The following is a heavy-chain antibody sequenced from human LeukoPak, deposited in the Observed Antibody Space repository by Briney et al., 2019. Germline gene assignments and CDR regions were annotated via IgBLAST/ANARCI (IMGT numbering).Heavy chain of an antibody. CDR2: ISSSGSTI. V-gene: IGHV3-11*01. CDR1: GFTFSDCY. Sequence: GGSLRLSCAASGFTFSDCYMSWIRQAPGKGLEWVSYISSSGSTIYYADSVKGRFTISRDNAKNSLYLQMNSLRAEDTAVYYCARERIVGATEGFDYWGQGTLVTVSS. D-gene: IGHD1-26*01. CDR3: ARERIVGATEGFDY. J-gene: IGHJ4*02.